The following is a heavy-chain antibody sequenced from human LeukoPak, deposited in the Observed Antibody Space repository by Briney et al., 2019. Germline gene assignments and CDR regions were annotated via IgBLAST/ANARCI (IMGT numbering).Heavy chain of an antibody. CDR1: GFTFRSYS. CDR3: AREAHCSGGSCEDY. J-gene: IGHJ4*02. D-gene: IGHD2-15*01. V-gene: IGHV3-21*01. CDR2: IRSSSSYI. Sequence: PGGSLGLSXSASGFTFRSYSLNWIRQAARKEVELASSIRSSSSYIYYSDSVKGRFTISRDNAKNSLYLQMNSLRAEDTAVYYCAREAHCSGGSCEDYWGQGNLVTVSS.